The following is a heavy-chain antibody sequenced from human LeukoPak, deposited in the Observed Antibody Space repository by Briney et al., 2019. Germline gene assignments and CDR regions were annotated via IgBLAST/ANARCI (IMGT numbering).Heavy chain of an antibody. D-gene: IGHD4-17*01. CDR3: ARDDYGGP. V-gene: IGHV4-34*01. CDR1: GGSFSDYY. J-gene: IGHJ5*02. CDR2: INHSGST. Sequence: SETLSLTCAVYGGSFSDYYWSWIRQPPGKGLEWIGEINHSGSTNYNPSLKSRVTMSVDTSKNQFSLKLSSVTAADTAVYYCARDDYGGPWGQGTLVTVSS.